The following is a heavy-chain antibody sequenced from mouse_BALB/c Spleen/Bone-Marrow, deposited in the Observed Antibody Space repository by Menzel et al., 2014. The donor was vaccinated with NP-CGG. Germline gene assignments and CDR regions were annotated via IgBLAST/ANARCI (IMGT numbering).Heavy chain of an antibody. Sequence: DVQLQESGGGLVQPGGSLKLPCAASGFTFSSYGMSWVRQTPDKRLELVATINSNGGSTYYPDSVKGRFTISRDNAKNTLYLQMSSLKSEDTAMYYCARDYYGSSFDYWGQGTTLTVSS. V-gene: IGHV5-6-3*01. CDR2: INSNGGST. CDR1: GFTFSSYG. J-gene: IGHJ2*01. D-gene: IGHD1-1*01. CDR3: ARDYYGSSFDY.